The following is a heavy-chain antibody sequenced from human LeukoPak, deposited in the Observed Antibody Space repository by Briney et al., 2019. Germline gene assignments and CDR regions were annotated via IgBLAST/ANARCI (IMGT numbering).Heavy chain of an antibody. J-gene: IGHJ4*02. CDR1: GGSISTSSFY. D-gene: IGHD2-21*02. Sequence: PSETLSLTCTVSGGSISTSSFYWGWIRQPPGKGLEWIGSMYYSGSTYYNPSLKSRVTISVDTSKNQFSLKLSSVTAADTAVYYCARSELAYCGGDCYSVGSYFDYWGQGTLVTVSS. CDR3: ARSELAYCGGDCYSVGSYFDY. V-gene: IGHV4-39*07. CDR2: MYYSGST.